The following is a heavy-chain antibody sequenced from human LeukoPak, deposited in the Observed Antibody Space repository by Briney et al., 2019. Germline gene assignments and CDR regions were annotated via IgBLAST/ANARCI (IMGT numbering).Heavy chain of an antibody. V-gene: IGHV1-18*01. CDR2: ITAYNGNT. Sequence: ASVKVSCKASDYTFTSYSISWVRQAPGQGLEWMGWITAYNGNTNYAENFQGRVAMTTDTPTSTAYMELRSLRSDDTAVYYCARGLYCSSTSCQHYYGMDVWGQGTTVTVSS. CDR3: ARGLYCSSTSCQHYYGMDV. CDR1: DYTFTSYS. D-gene: IGHD2-2*01. J-gene: IGHJ6*02.